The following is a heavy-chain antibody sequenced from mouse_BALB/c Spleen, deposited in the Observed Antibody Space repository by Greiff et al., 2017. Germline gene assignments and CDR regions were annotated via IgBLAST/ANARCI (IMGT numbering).Heavy chain of an antibody. D-gene: IGHD1-2*01. CDR3: ARYYYGYVGWYFDV. CDR2: IDTSVSYT. V-gene: IGHV1-69*01. CDR1: GYTFTDYW. Sequence: QVQLQQPGAELVMPGASVKMSCKASGYTFTDYWMHWVKQRPGQGLEWIGAIDTSVSYTSYNQKFKGKATLTVDESSSTAYMQLSSLTSEDSAVYYCARYYYGYVGWYFDVWGAGTTVTVSS. J-gene: IGHJ1*01.